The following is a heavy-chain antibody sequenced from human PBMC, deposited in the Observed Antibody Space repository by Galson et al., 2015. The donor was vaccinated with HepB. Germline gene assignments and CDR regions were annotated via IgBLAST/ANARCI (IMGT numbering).Heavy chain of an antibody. CDR3: AHRQTPRHGNIAAFID. CDR1: GFSLSSNGVG. CDR2: IYWDDDK. V-gene: IGHV2-5*02. D-gene: IGHD6-6*01. J-gene: IGHJ4*02. Sequence: PALVTPPQTLTLTCTFSGFSLSSNGVGVGWIRQPPGKALEWLALIYWDDDKRFNPSLKNRLTITKDTSKNQVVLTISNMDPVDTATYYCAHRQTPRHGNIAAFIDWGQGTLVTVSS.